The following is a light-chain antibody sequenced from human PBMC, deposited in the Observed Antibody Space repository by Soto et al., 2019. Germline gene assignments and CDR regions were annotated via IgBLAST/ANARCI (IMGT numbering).Light chain of an antibody. Sequence: EIVLTQSPATLSLSPGERATLSCRASQSVSSYLAWYQQKPGQAPRLLLYGGSNRATGIPARFSGSGSGTAFTLTISSLEPEDFAVYYCPQRSNWPPAFGQGTRVEIK. CDR1: QSVSSY. CDR2: GGS. J-gene: IGKJ1*01. CDR3: PQRSNWPPA. V-gene: IGKV3-11*01.